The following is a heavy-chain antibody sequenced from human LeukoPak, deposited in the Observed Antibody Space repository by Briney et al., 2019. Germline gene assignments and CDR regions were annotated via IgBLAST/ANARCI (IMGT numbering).Heavy chain of an antibody. CDR2: ISGSGDNT. CDR3: ANLNGPTYYYDSSGYYQLFDY. V-gene: IGHV3-23*01. J-gene: IGHJ4*02. CDR1: GFTFSSYA. D-gene: IGHD3-22*01. Sequence: PGGSLRLSCAASGFTFSSYAMSWVRQAPGKGLEWVSGISGSGDNTYYADSVKGRFTISRDNSKNTLYVQVNSLRAEDTAVYYCANLNGPTYYYDSSGYYQLFDYWGQGTLVTVSS.